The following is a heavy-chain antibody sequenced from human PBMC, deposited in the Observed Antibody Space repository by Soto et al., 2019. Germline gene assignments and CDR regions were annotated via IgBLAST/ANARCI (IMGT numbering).Heavy chain of an antibody. CDR2: SKHSGST. D-gene: IGHD2-15*01. CDR1: GGSFSGYY. J-gene: IGHJ4*02. V-gene: IGHV4-34*01. CDR3: ARGKALWDLVVVVAATHLSPYYFDF. Sequence: QVQLQQWGAGLLKPSETLSLTCAVYGGSFSGYYWSWIRQPPGKGLEWIGESKHSGSTNYNPSLKSRVTISVDTSKNQFSLKLSSVTAADTAVYYCARGKALWDLVVVVAATHLSPYYFDFWGQGTLVTVSS.